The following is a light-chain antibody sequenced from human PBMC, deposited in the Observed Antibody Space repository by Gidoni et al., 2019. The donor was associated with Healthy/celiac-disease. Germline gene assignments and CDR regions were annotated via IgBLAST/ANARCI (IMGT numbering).Light chain of an antibody. CDR1: QSVSSY. CDR3: QQRGT. CDR2: DAS. V-gene: IGKV3-11*01. J-gene: IGKJ1*01. Sequence: EIVLTQSPATLSLSPGERATLSCRASQSVSSYLAWYQQKPGQAPRLLIYDASNRATGIPARFSGSGSGTDFTLTLSLLEPEDFAVYYCQQRGTFGQGTKVEI.